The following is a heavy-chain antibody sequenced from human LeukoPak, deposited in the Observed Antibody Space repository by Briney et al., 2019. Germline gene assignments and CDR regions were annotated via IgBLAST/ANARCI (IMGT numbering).Heavy chain of an antibody. J-gene: IGHJ4*02. D-gene: IGHD2-15*01. V-gene: IGHV5-51*01. CDR3: ARPSDWNSGYCSGGSCPPHY. Sequence: GQSLKISCKPSGYTLQTNWIGWVRQSPGKGPEWMGVIYPGVSDTRYSPSFQDQVIFSVDKSITTAYLQWTSLRASDTATYYCARPSDWNSGYCSGGSCPPHYWGQGTLVTVSS. CDR2: IYPGVSDT. CDR1: GYTLQTNW.